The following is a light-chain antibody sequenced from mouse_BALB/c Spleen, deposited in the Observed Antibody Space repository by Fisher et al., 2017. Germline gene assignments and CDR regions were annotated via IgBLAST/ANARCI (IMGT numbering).Light chain of an antibody. CDR2: RAS. CDR3: RQFTSSPYT. V-gene: IGKV3-5*01. CDR1: ESVDNYGISF. J-gene: IGKJ2*01. Sequence: DIVMTQSTASLAVSLGQRATISCRASESVDNYGISFMNWLQQKPGQPPKLLIYRASNLESGIPARFSGSGSGTSYSLTISSMEGEDAATYYCRQFTSSPYTFGGGTKLEIK.